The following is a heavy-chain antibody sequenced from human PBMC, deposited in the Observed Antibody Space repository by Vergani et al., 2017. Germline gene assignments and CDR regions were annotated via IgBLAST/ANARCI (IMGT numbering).Heavy chain of an antibody. D-gene: IGHD2-15*01. V-gene: IGHV1-69*12. CDR2: IIPIFGTA. Sequence: QVQLVQSGAEVKKPGSSVKVSCKASGGTFSRYAISWVRQATGQGLEWMGGIIPIFGTANYAQKFQGRVSITADESTSTAYMELSSLRSEDTALYYCARSAIDLDCSGGSCYSTSVDYWGQGTLVTVSS. CDR1: GGTFSRYA. J-gene: IGHJ4*02. CDR3: ARSAIDLDCSGGSCYSTSVDY.